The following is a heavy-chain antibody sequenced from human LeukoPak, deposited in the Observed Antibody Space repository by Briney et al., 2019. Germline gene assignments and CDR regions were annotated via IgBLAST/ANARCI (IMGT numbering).Heavy chain of an antibody. CDR1: GGSISSYY. CDR3: ARDTSAYQTPEI. D-gene: IGHD5-12*01. J-gene: IGHJ3*02. V-gene: IGHV4-59*01. CDR2: IYYSGST. Sequence: SETLPLTCNVSGGSISSYYWSWIRQPPGKGLEWIGNIYYSGSTNYNPSLNSRVTISVDTSKNQFSLKLSSVTAADTAIYYCARDTSAYQTPEIWGQGTTVTVSS.